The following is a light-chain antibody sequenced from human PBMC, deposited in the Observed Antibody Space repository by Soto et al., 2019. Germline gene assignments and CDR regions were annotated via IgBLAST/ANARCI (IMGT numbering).Light chain of an antibody. J-gene: IGLJ2*01. CDR3: CSYAGSSTYGVL. CDR1: SSDVGSYNL. V-gene: IGLV2-23*01. CDR2: EGS. Sequence: QSVLTQPASVSGSPGQSITISCTGTSSDVGSYNLVSWYQQHPGKAPKLMIYEGSKRPSGVSNRFSGSKSGNTASLTISGPQAEDEADYYCCSYAGSSTYGVLFGGGTKLTVL.